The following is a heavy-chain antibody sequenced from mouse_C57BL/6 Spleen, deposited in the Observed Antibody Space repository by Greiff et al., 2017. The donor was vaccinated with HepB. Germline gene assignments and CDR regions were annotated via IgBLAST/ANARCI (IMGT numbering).Heavy chain of an antibody. CDR3: ATPYYGYEYYYAMDY. CDR2: IRRGGST. D-gene: IGHD2-9*01. V-gene: IGHV2-5*01. Sequence: VQLQQSGPGLVQPSQSLSVTCTVSGFSLTSYGVHWVRQSPGKGLEWLGVIRRGGSTDYNAAFMSRLSITKDNSKSQVFFKMNSLQAADTAIYYCATPYYGYEYYYAMDYWGQGTSVTVSS. CDR1: GFSLTSYG. J-gene: IGHJ4*01.